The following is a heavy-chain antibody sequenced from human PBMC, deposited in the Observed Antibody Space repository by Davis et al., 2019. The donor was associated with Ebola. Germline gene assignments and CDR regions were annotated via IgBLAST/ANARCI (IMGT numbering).Heavy chain of an antibody. J-gene: IGHJ6*02. V-gene: IGHV4-39*07. CDR1: GGSISSSSYY. CDR3: ARDPIVAAYYYYYGMDV. CDR2: INHSGST. Sequence: SETLSLTCTVSGGSISSSSYYWSWIRQPPGKGLEWIGEINHSGSTNYNPSLKSRVTISVDTSKNQFSLKLNSVTAADTAVYYCARDPIVAAYYYYYGMDVWGQGTTVTVSS. D-gene: IGHD2-15*01.